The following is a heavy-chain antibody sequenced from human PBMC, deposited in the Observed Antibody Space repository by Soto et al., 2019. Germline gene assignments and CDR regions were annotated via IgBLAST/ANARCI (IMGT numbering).Heavy chain of an antibody. CDR3: ARDSGISGADDY. V-gene: IGHV3-23*01. CDR2: ISGSGASP. J-gene: IGHJ4*02. D-gene: IGHD6-13*01. Sequence: GGSLRLSCAASGFTFSTYTMSWVRRAPGKGLEWVSAISGSGASPYYADSVQGRFTISRDNPKRTLYLQMNNLRDEDTAVYYCARDSGISGADDYWGQGTLVTVSS. CDR1: GFTFSTYT.